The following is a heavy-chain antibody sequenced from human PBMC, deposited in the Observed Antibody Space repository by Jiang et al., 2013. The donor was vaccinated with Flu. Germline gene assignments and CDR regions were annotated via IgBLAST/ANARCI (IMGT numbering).Heavy chain of an antibody. J-gene: IGHJ4*02. CDR3: ARDRYSSTLDY. CDR2: ISYDGSNK. Sequence: RLSCAASGFTFSSYAMHWVRQAPGKGLEWVAVISYDGSNKYYADSVKGRFTISRDNSKNTLYLQMNSLRAEDTAVYYCARDRYSSTLDYWGQGTLVTVSS. V-gene: IGHV3-30-3*01. CDR1: GFTFSSYA. D-gene: IGHD6-13*01.